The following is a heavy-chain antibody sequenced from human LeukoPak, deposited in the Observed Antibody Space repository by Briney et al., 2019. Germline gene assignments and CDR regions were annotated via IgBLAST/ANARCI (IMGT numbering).Heavy chain of an antibody. CDR3: ARGPYYYDTSGNFDD. D-gene: IGHD3-22*01. CDR2: PNPNSGGT. V-gene: IGHV1-2*02. Sequence: ASVKVSCKASGYTFTAYYIHWVRQAPGQGLEWMGWPNPNSGGTNYAQNFQGRVTMTRDTSINTAYMDLSRLSSDDTAVYYCARGPYYYDTSGNFDDWGQGTLVTVSS. J-gene: IGHJ4*02. CDR1: GYTFTAYY.